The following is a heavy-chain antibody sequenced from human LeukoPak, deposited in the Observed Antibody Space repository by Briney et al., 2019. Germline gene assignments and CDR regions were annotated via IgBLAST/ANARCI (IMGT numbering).Heavy chain of an antibody. D-gene: IGHD3-10*01. CDR2: ISGSGATT. CDR3: AKDLVRGVIPLLYYYYGMDV. CDR1: GFTFSTYA. V-gene: IGHV3-23*01. J-gene: IGHJ6*02. Sequence: GGSLRLSCAASGFTFSTYAMTWVRQAPGKGLEWVSSISGSGATTYYADSVKGRFTISRDNSKNTLYLQMNSLRAEDTAVYYCAKDLVRGVIPLLYYYYGMDVWGQGTTVTVSS.